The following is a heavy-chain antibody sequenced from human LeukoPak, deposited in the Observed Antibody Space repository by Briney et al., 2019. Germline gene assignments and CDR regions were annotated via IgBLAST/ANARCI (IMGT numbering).Heavy chain of an antibody. CDR1: GGSISSYY. CDR2: IYYSGST. Sequence: PSETLSLTCTVSGGSISSYYWSWIRQPPGKGLEWIGYIYYSGSTNYNPSLKSRVTISVDTSKNQFSLKLSSVTAADTAVYYCARDRIQRGAFDIWGQGTMVTVSS. J-gene: IGHJ3*02. D-gene: IGHD5-18*01. V-gene: IGHV4-59*01. CDR3: ARDRIQRGAFDI.